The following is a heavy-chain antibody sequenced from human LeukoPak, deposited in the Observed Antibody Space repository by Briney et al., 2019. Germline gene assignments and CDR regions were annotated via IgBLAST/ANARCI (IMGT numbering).Heavy chain of an antibody. CDR2: IYHSGST. D-gene: IGHD3-22*01. V-gene: IGHV4-38-2*01. J-gene: IGHJ4*02. CDR1: GYSISSGYY. CDR3: ASHQVGRYYDSSGYYYPYDY. Sequence: PSETLSLTCAVSGYSISSGYYWGWIRQPPGKGLEWIGSIYHSGSTYYNPSLKSRGTISVDTSKNQFSLKLSSLTAADTAVYYCASHQVGRYYDSSGYYYPYDYWGQGTLVTVSS.